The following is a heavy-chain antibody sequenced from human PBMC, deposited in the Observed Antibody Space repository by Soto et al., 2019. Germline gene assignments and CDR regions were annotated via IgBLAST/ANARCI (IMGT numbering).Heavy chain of an antibody. CDR2: ISSSSSYI. CDR3: ASNCGGDCYDFDY. D-gene: IGHD2-21*02. CDR1: GFTFSSYS. V-gene: IGHV3-21*01. Sequence: VGSLRLSCAASGFTFSSYSMNWVRQAPGKGLEWVSSISSSSSYIYYADSVKGRFTISRDNAKNSLYLQMNSLRAEDTAVYYCASNCGGDCYDFDYWGQGTLVTVSS. J-gene: IGHJ4*02.